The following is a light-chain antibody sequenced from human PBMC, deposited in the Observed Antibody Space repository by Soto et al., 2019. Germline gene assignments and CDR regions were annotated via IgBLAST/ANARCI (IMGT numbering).Light chain of an antibody. J-gene: IGKJ4*02. Sequence: DIVMTQSPDSLAVSLGERATINCKSSQTLLYTSNNKSYLAWYQKKAGQPPKLLFFWASSRESGVPDRFSASGTETDFTLTISSLQAEDVAVYFCQQYATTPRTFGRGTRVEI. CDR2: WAS. V-gene: IGKV4-1*01. CDR3: QQYATTPRT. CDR1: QTLLYTSNNKSY.